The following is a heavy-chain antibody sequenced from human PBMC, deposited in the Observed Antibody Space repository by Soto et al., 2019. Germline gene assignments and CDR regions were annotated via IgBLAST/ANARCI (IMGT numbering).Heavy chain of an antibody. J-gene: IGHJ4*02. CDR2: ISGSGGST. V-gene: IGHV3-23*01. CDR3: AKGHDIVLVPAAITPRPLDY. Sequence: PGGSLRLSCAASGFTFSSYAMSWVRQAPGKGLEWVSVISGSGGSTYYADSAKGRFTISRDNSKNTVFLQMNSLRAEDTAVYYCAKGHDIVLVPAAITPRPLDYWGQGALVTVSS. D-gene: IGHD2-2*02. CDR1: GFTFSSYA.